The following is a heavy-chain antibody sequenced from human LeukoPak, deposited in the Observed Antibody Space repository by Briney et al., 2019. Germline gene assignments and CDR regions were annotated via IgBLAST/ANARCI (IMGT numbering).Heavy chain of an antibody. J-gene: IGHJ4*02. D-gene: IGHD6-13*01. V-gene: IGHV4-30-2*01. CDR1: GGSISSGGYY. CDR2: IYHSAST. Sequence: PSQTLSLTCTVSGGSISSGGYYWSWIRQPPGTGLEWIGYIYHSASTYYNPSLKSRVTISVYRSKNQFSLKLSSVTAADTAVYYCARGISSSWYYFDYWGQGTLVTVSS. CDR3: ARGISSSWYYFDY.